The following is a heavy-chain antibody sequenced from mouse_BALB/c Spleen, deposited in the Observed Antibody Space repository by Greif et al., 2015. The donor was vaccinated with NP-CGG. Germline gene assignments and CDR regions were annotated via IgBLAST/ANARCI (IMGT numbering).Heavy chain of an antibody. Sequence: QVQLQQSGAELAKPGASVKMSCKASGYTFTSYWMHWVKQRPGQGLEWIGYINPSTGYTEYNQKFKDKATLTADKSSSPAYMQLSSLTSEDSAVYYCASYYYGSSYAMDYWGQGTSVTVSS. CDR1: GYTFTSYW. V-gene: IGHV1-7*01. D-gene: IGHD1-1*01. J-gene: IGHJ4*01. CDR2: INPSTGYT. CDR3: ASYYYGSSYAMDY.